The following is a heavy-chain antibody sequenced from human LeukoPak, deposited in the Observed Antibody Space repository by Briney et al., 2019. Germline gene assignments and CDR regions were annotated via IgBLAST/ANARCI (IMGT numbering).Heavy chain of an antibody. CDR2: ISGSGGST. J-gene: IGHJ1*01. CDR3: AKDEYDSSGYYSTGYFQH. Sequence: GGSLRLSCAASGFTFSSYAMSWVRQAPGKGLGWVSAISGSGGSTYYADSVKGRFTISRDNSKNTLYLQMNSLRAEDTAVYYCAKDEYDSSGYYSTGYFQHWGQGTLVTVSS. CDR1: GFTFSSYA. V-gene: IGHV3-23*01. D-gene: IGHD3-22*01.